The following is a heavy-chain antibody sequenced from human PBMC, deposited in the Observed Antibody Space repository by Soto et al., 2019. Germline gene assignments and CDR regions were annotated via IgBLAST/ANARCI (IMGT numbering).Heavy chain of an antibody. CDR2: IDKSGSKT. D-gene: IGHD2-8*01. Sequence: PGGSLRLSCAASILTFGGLGMSWVRQAPGKGLEWVATIDKSGSKTHYPDSVRGRFTISRDNSRNTLDLHMSNLRAEDTALYFCVSWVSAHFDFRGQGTLVTVSS. CDR1: ILTFGGLG. CDR3: VSWVSAHFDF. V-gene: IGHV3-23*05. J-gene: IGHJ4*01.